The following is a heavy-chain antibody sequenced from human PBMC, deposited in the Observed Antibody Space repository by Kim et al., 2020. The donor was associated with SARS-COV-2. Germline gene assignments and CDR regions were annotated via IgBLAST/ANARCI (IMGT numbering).Heavy chain of an antibody. V-gene: IGHV3-23*01. D-gene: IGHD2-2*01. CDR2: VSGSDDRT. J-gene: IGHJ4*02. CDR3: VRVGTRGGWYYDY. CDR1: GFTLSNYI. Sequence: GGSLRLSCAASGFTLSNYIMTWVRQTPGTGLQWVSSVSGSDDRTYYAVSAQGRFTISRDNSRNTVFMQMNSLRDDDTAVYYCVRVGTRGGWYYDYWGQGTLVTVSS.